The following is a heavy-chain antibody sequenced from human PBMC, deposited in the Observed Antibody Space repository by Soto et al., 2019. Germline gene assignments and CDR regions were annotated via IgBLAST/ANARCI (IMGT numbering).Heavy chain of an antibody. CDR1: GGSIRSDDYS. D-gene: IGHD5-12*01. CDR3: ARGYSGYDFGGNYYLYYGMDV. J-gene: IGHJ6*02. V-gene: IGHV4-30-2*01. CDR2: IYHSGST. Sequence: KPSDTLSITCAVSGGSIRSDDYSWSWIRQPPGTGLEWIGNIYHSGSTYFNPSLKSRVSISVDRSKNQFSLRLSSVTATDTAVYYCARGYSGYDFGGNYYLYYGMDVWGQGTTVTVSS.